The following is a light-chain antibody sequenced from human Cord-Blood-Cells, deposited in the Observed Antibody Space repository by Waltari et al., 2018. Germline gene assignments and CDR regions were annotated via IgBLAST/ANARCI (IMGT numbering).Light chain of an antibody. CDR3: CSYAGSSTLYV. J-gene: IGLJ1*01. CDR1: ASAVGSYNL. V-gene: IGLV2-23*01. CDR2: EGS. Sequence: QSALTQPASVSGSPGQSITIPCTGPASAVGSYNLVSWSQQHPGKAPKLMIYEGSKRPSGVSNRFSGSKSGNTASLTISGLQAEDEADYYCCSYAGSSTLYVFGTGTKVTVL.